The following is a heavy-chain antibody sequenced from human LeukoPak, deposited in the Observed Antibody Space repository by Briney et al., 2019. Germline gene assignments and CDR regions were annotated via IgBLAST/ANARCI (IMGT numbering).Heavy chain of an antibody. CDR1: GGSISTYY. Sequence: PPETLSLTCTVSGGSISTYYWSWIRQPPGERLEWIGYIDYSGDTNYNPSLNSRVTISVDTSKNQVSLKLNSLTAADTAVYYCARSTYYGSGNDFWGQGILVTVSS. D-gene: IGHD3-10*01. CDR2: IDYSGDT. CDR3: ARSTYYGSGNDF. J-gene: IGHJ4*02. V-gene: IGHV4-59*01.